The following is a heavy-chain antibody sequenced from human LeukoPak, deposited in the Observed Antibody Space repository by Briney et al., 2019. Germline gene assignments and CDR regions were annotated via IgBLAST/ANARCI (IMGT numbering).Heavy chain of an antibody. CDR2: IYYSGST. CDR1: GGSINSYY. Sequence: SETLSLTCTVSGGSINSYYWSWIRQPPGKGPEWIGYIYYSGSTNYNPSLKSRVTISVDTSKNQFSLKLSSVTAADTAVYYCARVPGYDILTGYLFDYWGQGTLVTVSS. CDR3: ARVPGYDILTGYLFDY. V-gene: IGHV4-59*01. D-gene: IGHD3-9*01. J-gene: IGHJ4*02.